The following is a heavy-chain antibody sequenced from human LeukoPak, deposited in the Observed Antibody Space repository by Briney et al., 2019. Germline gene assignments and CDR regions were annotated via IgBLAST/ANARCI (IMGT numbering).Heavy chain of an antibody. J-gene: IGHJ6*02. V-gene: IGHV3-48*01. CDR2: ISSSSSTI. CDR3: AKAKTDPYYYGMDV. CDR1: GFTFSSYS. Sequence: GGSLRLSCAASGFTFSSYSMNWVRQTPGKGLEWVSYISSSSSTIYYADSVKGRFTISRDNAKNSLYLQMNSLRAEDTAVYYCAKAKTDPYYYGMDVWGQGTTVTVSS.